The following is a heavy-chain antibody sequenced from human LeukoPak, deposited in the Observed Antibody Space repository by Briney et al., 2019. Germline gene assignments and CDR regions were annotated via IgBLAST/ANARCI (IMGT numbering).Heavy chain of an antibody. V-gene: IGHV4-59*12. J-gene: IGHJ4*02. D-gene: IGHD5-24*01. Sequence: SETLSLTCTVSGGSTSNYHWSWIRQSPEKGPEWIGYIHDSGSTNYNPSLKSRVTISVDTSKNQFSLKLSSVTAADTAVYYCARLDAAAGRYLQFFYWGQGTLVTVSS. CDR2: IHDSGST. CDR1: GGSTSNYH. CDR3: ARLDAAAGRYLQFFY.